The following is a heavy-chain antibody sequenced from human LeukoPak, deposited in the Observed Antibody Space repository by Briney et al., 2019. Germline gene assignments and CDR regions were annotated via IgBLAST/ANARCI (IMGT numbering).Heavy chain of an antibody. CDR2: IYYRGST. J-gene: IGHJ3*02. CDR3: ASLPPYDILTGNAFDI. CDR1: GGSISTYY. D-gene: IGHD3-9*01. Sequence: SETLSLTCTVSGGSISTYYWSWIRQPPGKGLEWIGYIYYRGSTKYNPSLRSRVTISVDTSKNQFSLNLTSVTAADTAVYYCASLPPYDILTGNAFDIWGQGTMVTVSS. V-gene: IGHV4-59*01.